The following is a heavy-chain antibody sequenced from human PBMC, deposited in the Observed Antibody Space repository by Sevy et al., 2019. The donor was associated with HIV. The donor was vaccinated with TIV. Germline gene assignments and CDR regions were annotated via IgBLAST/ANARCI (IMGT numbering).Heavy chain of an antibody. CDR2: VYYSGSA. J-gene: IGHJ4*02. CDR1: GGSINIYS. V-gene: IGHV4-59*08. D-gene: IGHD2-21*01. Sequence: SETLSLTCTVSGGSINIYSWNWIRQPPGKGLEWIGNVYYSGSADYNPSLKSRATISVDTSKNQFSLKVKSVTAADTAVYYCARQGGIVDRAFDFWGQGTLVTVSS. CDR3: ARQGGIVDRAFDF.